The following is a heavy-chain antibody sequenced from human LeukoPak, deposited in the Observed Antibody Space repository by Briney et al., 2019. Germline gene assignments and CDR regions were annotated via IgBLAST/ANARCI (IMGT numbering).Heavy chain of an antibody. CDR3: ARGMYYYDSSGPRFDP. J-gene: IGHJ5*02. CDR1: GGSISSSSYY. Sequence: SETLSLTCTVSGGSISSSSYYWGWIRQPPGKGLEWIGSIYYSGSTYYNPSLKSRVTISVDTSKNQFSLKLSSVTAADTAVYYCARGMYYYDSSGPRFDPWGQGTLVTVSS. CDR2: IYYSGST. V-gene: IGHV4-39*01. D-gene: IGHD3-22*01.